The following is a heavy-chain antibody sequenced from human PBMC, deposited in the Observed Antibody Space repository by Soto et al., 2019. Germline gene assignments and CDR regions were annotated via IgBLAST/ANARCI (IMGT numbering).Heavy chain of an antibody. CDR3: ARAWRADV. CDR2: ISGNGDTT. Sequence: EVQLVESGGGLVQPGGSLRLSCVASGFTFSNYAMHWVRQAPGKGLECVSVISGNGDTTYYANSVKDRFTISRDNSKNTLYLQMGSPRADDMAVYYCARAWRADVWGQGTTVAVSS. J-gene: IGHJ6*02. CDR1: GFTFSNYA. V-gene: IGHV3-64*01.